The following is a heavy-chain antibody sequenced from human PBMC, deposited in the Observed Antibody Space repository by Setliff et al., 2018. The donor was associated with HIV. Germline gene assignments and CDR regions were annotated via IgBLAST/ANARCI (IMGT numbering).Heavy chain of an antibody. CDR2: IYTSGNT. J-gene: IGHJ5*02. CDR3: ARRAVQDGTVTSSNWFDP. V-gene: IGHV4-4*09. Sequence: LSLTCTVSGDSISSYSWNWIRQPPGEGLEWIGYIYTSGNTNYNPSLQSRVTMSVDTSKNQFSLNLNSVTAADTAVYYCARRAVQDGTVTSSNWFDPWGQGTLVTVSS. CDR1: GDSISSYS. D-gene: IGHD1-7*01.